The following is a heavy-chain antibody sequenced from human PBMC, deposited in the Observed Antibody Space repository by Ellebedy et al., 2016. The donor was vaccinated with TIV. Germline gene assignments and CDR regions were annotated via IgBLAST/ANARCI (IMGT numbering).Heavy chain of an antibody. CDR1: GFTFNSHS. J-gene: IGHJ4*02. D-gene: IGHD1-1*01. V-gene: IGHV3-48*02. CDR2: INSVGGT. CDR3: ARDYNWAFDY. Sequence: GGSLRLSXQTSGFTFNSHSINWLRQAPGEGLEWLAYINSVGGTAYADSVKGRFTISRDDARNSVFLQMNSLRDEDTAVYYCARDYNWAFDYWGQGTLVTVSS.